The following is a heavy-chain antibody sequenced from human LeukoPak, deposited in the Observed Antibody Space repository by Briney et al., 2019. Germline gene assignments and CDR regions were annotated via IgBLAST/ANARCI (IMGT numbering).Heavy chain of an antibody. V-gene: IGHV1-69*01. CDR1: GGTFSSYA. D-gene: IGHD1-26*01. J-gene: IGHJ6*03. Sequence: ASVKVSCKASGGTFSSYAISWVRQAPGQGLEWMGGIIPIFGTANYAQKFQGRVTITADESTSTAYMELSSLRSEDTAVYYCARTEVGARVGDYYYMDVCGKGTTVTVSS. CDR2: IIPIFGTA. CDR3: ARTEVGARVGDYYYMDV.